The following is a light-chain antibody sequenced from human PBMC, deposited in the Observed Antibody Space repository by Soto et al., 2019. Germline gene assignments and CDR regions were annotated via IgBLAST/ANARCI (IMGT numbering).Light chain of an antibody. CDR2: GAS. J-gene: IGKJ1*01. CDR1: QSVASNY. Sequence: EIVLTQSPGTLSLSPGERATLSCRASQSVASNYVCWYQQRQGQAPRLLIYGASLRATGIPDRFSGSGSGTDFTLTISSLEPEDFAVYYCQQYSNSPLTFGPGTKVEIK. V-gene: IGKV3-20*01. CDR3: QQYSNSPLT.